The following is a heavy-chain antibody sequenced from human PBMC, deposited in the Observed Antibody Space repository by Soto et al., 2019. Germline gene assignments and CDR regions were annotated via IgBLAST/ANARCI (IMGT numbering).Heavy chain of an antibody. CDR3: TRSITGTTSSDY. V-gene: IGHV3-72*01. CDR2: SRDKGNSYST. CDR1: GFTFSDYY. J-gene: IGHJ4*02. D-gene: IGHD1-7*01. Sequence: EVQLVESGGGLVQPGGSLRLSCAGSGFTFSDYYIDCVRQAPGKGLEWVGRSRDKGNSYSTDYAASVKGRFTVSRDASKNSLYLQMNSLKTEDTPLYYCTRSITGTTSSDYWGQGTLVTVSS.